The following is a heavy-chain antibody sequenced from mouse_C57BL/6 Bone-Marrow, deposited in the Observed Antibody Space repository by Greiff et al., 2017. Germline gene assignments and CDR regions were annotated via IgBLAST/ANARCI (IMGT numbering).Heavy chain of an antibody. Sequence: QVQLQQSGPGLVQPSQSLTISCTASGFSLTSYGVHWVRQSPGKGLEWLGVICHGGSTDYNAAFISRLTTSKDNSTSQVFFIMNSLHADDTSIYCCARSYWFAYWGQGTLVTVSA. CDR2: ICHGGST. J-gene: IGHJ3*01. CDR3: ARSYWFAY. V-gene: IGHV2-2*01. CDR1: GFSLTSYG.